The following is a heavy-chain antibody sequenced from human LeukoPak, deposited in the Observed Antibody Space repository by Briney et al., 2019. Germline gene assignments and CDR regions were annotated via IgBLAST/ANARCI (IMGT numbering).Heavy chain of an antibody. J-gene: IGHJ6*03. CDR3: ARAFYPGYYSYMAV. Sequence: SETLCLTCTVSGGSVSSYYWSWIRQPPGKGLEWIGHIYYSGSTNYNPSLKSRVTISVDTSKNQFSLKLSSVTAADTAVYYCARAFYPGYYSYMAVWGKGTTVTVSS. CDR2: IYYSGST. V-gene: IGHV4-59*02. D-gene: IGHD3-3*02. CDR1: GGSVSSYY.